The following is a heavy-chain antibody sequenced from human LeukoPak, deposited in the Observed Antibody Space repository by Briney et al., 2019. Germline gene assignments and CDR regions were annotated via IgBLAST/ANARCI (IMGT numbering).Heavy chain of an antibody. J-gene: IGHJ1*01. CDR3: AKDRSSGWYSFQH. V-gene: IGHV3-74*03. D-gene: IGHD6-19*01. Sequence: GGSLRLSCAASGFTFSSNWMHWVRQEPRKGLVWVSHITSDGRSSSYADSVKGRFTISRDNAKNTLYLQMNSLRPEDTAVYYCAKDRSSGWYSFQHWGQGTLVSVSS. CDR2: ITSDGRSS. CDR1: GFTFSSNW.